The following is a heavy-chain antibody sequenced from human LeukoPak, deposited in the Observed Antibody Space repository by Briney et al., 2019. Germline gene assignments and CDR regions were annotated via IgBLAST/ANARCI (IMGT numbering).Heavy chain of an antibody. V-gene: IGHV4-39*01. CDR2: IYYSGRT. Sequence: SETLSLTCSVSGDSVSRSDSYWDWIRQPPGKGLEWIGTIYYSGRTYYSPSLKSRVTMSVDPSNNQFSLNLRSVTAPDTALYYCARRRYYDGSGYLEWGQGTLLSVSS. CDR3: ARRRYYDGSGYLE. CDR1: GDSVSRSDSY. J-gene: IGHJ1*01. D-gene: IGHD3-22*01.